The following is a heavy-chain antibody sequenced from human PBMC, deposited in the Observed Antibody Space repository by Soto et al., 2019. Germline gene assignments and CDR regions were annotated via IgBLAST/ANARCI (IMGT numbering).Heavy chain of an antibody. D-gene: IGHD2-2*01. V-gene: IGHV3-30*18. CDR2: ISYDGSHE. CDR3: AKAAGYCVSTTCPWYYLDY. Sequence: QVQVVESGGGVVQPGRSLRLSCAASGFTFSRHGMHWVRQAPGKGLEWVAVISYDGSHEYYADSVKGRFTISRDNSRNTVYLQINSLRADDTAVYYCAKAAGYCVSTTCPWYYLDYWGQGTLVTVSS. J-gene: IGHJ4*02. CDR1: GFTFSRHG.